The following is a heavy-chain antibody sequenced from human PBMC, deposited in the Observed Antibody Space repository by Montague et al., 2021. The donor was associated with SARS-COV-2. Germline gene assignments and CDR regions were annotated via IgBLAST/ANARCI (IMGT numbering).Heavy chain of an antibody. CDR1: GDSVSSGNYF. D-gene: IGHD3-10*01. CDR2: IFYTGSV. Sequence: SETLSLTCAVSGDSVSSGNYFWAWIRQPPGKGLEWVGSIFYTGSVDYTASLRIRVTMSVATSNNPFSLRLDSVTAADTAVYFCARQNYRSGTQNGLGGNWFDPWGQGTLVTVSS. J-gene: IGHJ5*02. V-gene: IGHV4-39*01. CDR3: ARQNYRSGTQNGLGGNWFDP.